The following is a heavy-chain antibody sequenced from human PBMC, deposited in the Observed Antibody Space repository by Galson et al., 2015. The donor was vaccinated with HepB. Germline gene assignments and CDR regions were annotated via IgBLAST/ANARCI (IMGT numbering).Heavy chain of an antibody. CDR3: ARHREPYLQNWFDP. J-gene: IGHJ5*02. Sequence: WGWVRQPPGKALEWIGSIYYSGSTYYNPSLKSRVAISVDTSKNQFSLNLSSVTAADTAVYYCARHREPYLQNWFDPWGQGTLVTVSS. V-gene: IGHV4-39*01. D-gene: IGHD1-14*01. CDR2: IYYSGST.